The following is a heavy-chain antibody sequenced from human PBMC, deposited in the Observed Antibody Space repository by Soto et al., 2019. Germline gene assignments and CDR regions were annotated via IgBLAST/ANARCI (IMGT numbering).Heavy chain of an antibody. D-gene: IGHD3-3*01. CDR2: IIPIFGTA. V-gene: IGHV1-69*13. J-gene: IGHJ6*02. CDR3: ARVLRSRYYYYGMDV. Sequence: ASVKVSCKASGGTFSSYAISWVRQAPGQGLEWMGGIIPIFGTANYAQKFQGRVTITADEFTSTAYMELSSLRSEDAAVYYCARVLRSRYYYYGMDVWGQGTTVTVSS. CDR1: GGTFSSYA.